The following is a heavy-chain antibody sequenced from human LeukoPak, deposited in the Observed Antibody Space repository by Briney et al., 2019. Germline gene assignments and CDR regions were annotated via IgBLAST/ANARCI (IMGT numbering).Heavy chain of an antibody. Sequence: GGSLRLSCAASGYTFSVYYVSWIREAPGTGLEWVSYISSSSSYTNYADSVKGRFTISRDNAKNSLYLQMNSLRAEDTAVYYCARDHQGDYYGSGSVDYWGQGTLVTVSS. CDR1: GYTFSVYY. D-gene: IGHD3-10*01. J-gene: IGHJ4*02. CDR2: ISSSSSYT. CDR3: ARDHQGDYYGSGSVDY. V-gene: IGHV3-11*06.